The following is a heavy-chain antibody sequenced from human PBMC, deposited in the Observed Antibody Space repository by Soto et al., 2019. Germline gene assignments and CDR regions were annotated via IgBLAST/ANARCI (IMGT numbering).Heavy chain of an antibody. CDR1: GGSISSSSYY. V-gene: IGHV4-39*01. D-gene: IGHD4-17*01. J-gene: IGHJ6*03. CDR2: IYYSGST. CDR3: ARQPNTVTLYYYYYYMDV. Sequence: SETLSLTCTVSGGSISSSSYYWGWIRQPPGKGLEWIGSIYYSGSTYYNPSLKSRVTISVDTSKNQFSLKLSSVTAADTAVYYCARQPNTVTLYYYYYYMDVWGKGTTVTVSS.